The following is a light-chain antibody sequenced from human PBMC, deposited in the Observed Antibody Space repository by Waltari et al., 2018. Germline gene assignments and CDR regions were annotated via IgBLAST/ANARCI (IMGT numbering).Light chain of an antibody. J-gene: IGLJ3*02. CDR3: AAWDDRMNGHWV. Sequence: QSVLTQPPSASETPGQRVTIPCSGSSSNFGDNVVNSDKPLPGKAPKLLIYRNEQRPSGVPDRFSASKSGTSASLAISGLQSEDEADYYCAAWDDRMNGHWVFGGGTKVTVL. CDR2: RNE. V-gene: IGLV1-44*01. CDR1: SSNFGDNV.